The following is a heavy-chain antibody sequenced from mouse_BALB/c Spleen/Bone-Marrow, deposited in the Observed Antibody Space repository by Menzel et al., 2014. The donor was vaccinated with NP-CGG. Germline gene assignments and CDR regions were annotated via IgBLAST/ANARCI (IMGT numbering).Heavy chain of an antibody. CDR3: ARELGVFAY. D-gene: IGHD4-1*01. Sequence: VKLMESGAELVRPGTSVKVSCKASGHAFTNYLIGWVKQRPGQGLEWIGVINPGSGGTNYNEKFKGKATLTADKSSSTAYMQLSSLTSDDSAVYFCARELGVFAYWGQGTLVTVPA. CDR1: GHAFTNYL. CDR2: INPGSGGT. V-gene: IGHV1-54*01. J-gene: IGHJ3*01.